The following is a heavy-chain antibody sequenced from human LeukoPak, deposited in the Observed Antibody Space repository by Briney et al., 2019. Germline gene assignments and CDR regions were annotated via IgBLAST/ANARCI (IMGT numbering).Heavy chain of an antibody. CDR3: AKDLGFGEYSNDY. D-gene: IGHD3-10*01. CDR2: ISGSGGST. J-gene: IGHJ4*02. CDR1: GFTFSSYA. Sequence: GGSLRLSCAASGFTFSSYAMSWVRQAPGKGLEWVSAISGSGGSTYYADSVKGRFTISRDNSKNTLYLQMNSLRAEDTAVYYCAKDLGFGEYSNDYWGQETLVTVPS. V-gene: IGHV3-23*01.